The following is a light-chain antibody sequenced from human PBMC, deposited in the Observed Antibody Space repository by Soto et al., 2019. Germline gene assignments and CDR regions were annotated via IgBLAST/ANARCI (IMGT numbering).Light chain of an antibody. CDR2: DAS. V-gene: IGKV1-5*01. J-gene: IGKJ1*01. Sequence: DIQMTQSPSTLSGSVGDRVTITCRASQSISSWLAWYQQKPGKAPKLLIYDASSLESGDPSRFSGSGSGTEFTLTISSLQPDDFPTYYCQQYNSYPRSFGQGTKVDIK. CDR1: QSISSW. CDR3: QQYNSYPRS.